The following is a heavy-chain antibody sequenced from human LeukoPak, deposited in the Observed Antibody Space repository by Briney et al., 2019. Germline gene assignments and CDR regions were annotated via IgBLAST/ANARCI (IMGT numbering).Heavy chain of an antibody. CDR3: AREGGDPRWLDP. V-gene: IGHV4-4*07. CDR1: GGSISTFY. J-gene: IGHJ5*02. Sequence: SETLSLTCTVSGGSISTFYWTWIRQPAGKGLEWIRRINNSGSTNYNPFLRSRVSMSVDRSKNQFSLTLSSVTAADTAVYSCAREGGDPRWLDPWGQGTLVTVSS. D-gene: IGHD6-25*01. CDR2: INNSGST.